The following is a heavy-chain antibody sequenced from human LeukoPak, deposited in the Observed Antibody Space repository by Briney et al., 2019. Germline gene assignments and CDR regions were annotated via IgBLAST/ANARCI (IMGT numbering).Heavy chain of an antibody. D-gene: IGHD4-17*01. CDR3: ANLYGDKDKK. Sequence: PGGSLRLSCTASGFAINSQAMSWVRQAPGKGLEWVSAISGVGDGYYAESVKGRFTIFRDNSRNTVFLQLNRLRAEDTAVYYCANLYGDKDKKWGQGTLVTVSS. CDR1: GFAINSQA. J-gene: IGHJ4*02. CDR2: ISGVGDG. V-gene: IGHV3-23*01.